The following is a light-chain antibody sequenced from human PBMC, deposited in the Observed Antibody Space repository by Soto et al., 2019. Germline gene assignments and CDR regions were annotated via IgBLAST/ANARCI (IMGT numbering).Light chain of an antibody. V-gene: IGKV1-33*01. CDR1: QVISNY. J-gene: IGKJ5*01. CDR3: QQYDNLTIT. Sequence: DIQMTQSPSSLSASVGDRVTITCQASQVISNYLNWYQQKPGKAPKLLIYDASNLETGVPSRFSGSGSGTDFTFTISSLQHEDIATYYCQQYDNLTITFGQGTRLEIK. CDR2: DAS.